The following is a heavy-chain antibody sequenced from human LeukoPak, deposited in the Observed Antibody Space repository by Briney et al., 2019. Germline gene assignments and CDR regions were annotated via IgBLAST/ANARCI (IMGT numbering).Heavy chain of an antibody. Sequence: PGGSLRLSCAASGFTFSSYAMSWVRQAPGKGLEWVANIKQDGSEKRYVDPVKGRFTISRDNAKDSLYLQMNSLRAEDTAVYYCVRAPATNEWSCMDYWGQGTLVTVSS. CDR1: GFTFSSYA. D-gene: IGHD2-8*01. CDR3: VRAPATNEWSCMDY. V-gene: IGHV3-7*01. J-gene: IGHJ4*02. CDR2: IKQDGSEK.